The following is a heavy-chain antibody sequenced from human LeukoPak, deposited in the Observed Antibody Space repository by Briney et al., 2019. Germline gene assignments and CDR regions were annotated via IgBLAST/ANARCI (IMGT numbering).Heavy chain of an antibody. J-gene: IGHJ4*02. CDR3: ARSETGSTDFDF. D-gene: IGHD1/OR15-1a*01. Sequence: GSVKVSCKASGYTFTKYGISWVRQAPGQGLEWMGWISPYTGSTNFAQQFQGRFLMTTDTSMTTAYMEVRSLASNDTAIYYCARSETGSTDFDFWGQGTLVTVSP. V-gene: IGHV1-18*01. CDR2: ISPYTGST. CDR1: GYTFTKYG.